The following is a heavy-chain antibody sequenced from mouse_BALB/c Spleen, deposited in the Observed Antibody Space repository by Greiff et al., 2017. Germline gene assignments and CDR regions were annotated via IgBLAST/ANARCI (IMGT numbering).Heavy chain of an antibody. D-gene: IGHD2-4*01. Sequence: QVQLKESGAELAKPGASVKMSCKASGYTFTSYWMHWVKQRPGQGLEWIGYINPSTGYTEYNQKFKDKATLTADKSSSTAYMQLSSLTSEDSAVYYCARRGDYPSFDYWGQGTTLTVSS. J-gene: IGHJ2*01. CDR3: ARRGDYPSFDY. CDR2: INPSTGYT. V-gene: IGHV1-7*01. CDR1: GYTFTSYW.